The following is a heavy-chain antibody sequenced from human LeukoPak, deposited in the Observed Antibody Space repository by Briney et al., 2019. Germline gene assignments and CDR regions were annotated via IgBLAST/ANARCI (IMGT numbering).Heavy chain of an antibody. J-gene: IGHJ6*02. CDR3: ENNGVSPNYYYGMNV. V-gene: IGHV3-33*06. Sequence: GGSLRLSCATSGFTFSSYGMHWVRQAPGKGLEWVAVIWYDGSNIHYADSVQGRFTISRDSSKNMLYLQMNSLRAEDTGVYYCENNGVSPNYYYGMNVWGQGTTVTVSS. CDR1: GFTFSSYG. CDR2: IWYDGSNI. D-gene: IGHD2-8*01.